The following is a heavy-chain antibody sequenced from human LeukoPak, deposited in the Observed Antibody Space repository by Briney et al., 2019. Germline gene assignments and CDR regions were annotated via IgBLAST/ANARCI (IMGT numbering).Heavy chain of an antibody. Sequence: PGGSLRLSCAASGFTFSSCAMSWVRQAPGKGLEWVSAISGSGGSTYYADSVKGRFTISRDNSKNTLYLQMNSLRAEDTAVYYCAKGLGYCSGGSCPNDYWGQGTLVTVSS. CDR2: ISGSGGST. V-gene: IGHV3-23*01. CDR3: AKGLGYCSGGSCPNDY. CDR1: GFTFSSCA. J-gene: IGHJ4*02. D-gene: IGHD2-15*01.